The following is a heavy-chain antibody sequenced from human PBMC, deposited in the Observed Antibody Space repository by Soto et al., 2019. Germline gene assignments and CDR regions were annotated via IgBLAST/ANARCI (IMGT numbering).Heavy chain of an antibody. Sequence: GGSLRLACAASGFTVNSYVMHWVRLGPGNGLEWVAFISYDSTKTYYADSVKGRFTISRDNSNSALYVQMNSLTGEDTAVYYCARTRSAWSDFHYYSLDVWGQGTTVTVSS. CDR3: ARTRSAWSDFHYYSLDV. J-gene: IGHJ6*02. D-gene: IGHD1-26*01. CDR1: GFTVNSYV. CDR2: ISYDSTKT. V-gene: IGHV3-30*03.